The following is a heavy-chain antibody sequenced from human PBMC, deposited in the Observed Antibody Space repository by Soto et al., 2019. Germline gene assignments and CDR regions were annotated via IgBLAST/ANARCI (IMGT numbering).Heavy chain of an antibody. D-gene: IGHD4-17*01. CDR3: ARDLSGDYGALDT. CDR2: IWYDGSNK. J-gene: IGHJ3*02. V-gene: IGHV3-33*01. Sequence: GGSLRLSCAASGFTFSSYGMHWARQGPGKGLEWVAVIWYDGSNKVYADSVKGRFTISKDNSKNTLYLQMDSLRAEDTAVYYCARDLSGDYGALDTWGQGTMVTVSS. CDR1: GFTFSSYG.